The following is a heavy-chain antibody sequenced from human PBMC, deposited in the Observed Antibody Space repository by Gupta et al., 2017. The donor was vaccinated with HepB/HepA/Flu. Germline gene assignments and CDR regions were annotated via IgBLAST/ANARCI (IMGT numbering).Heavy chain of an antibody. CDR3: ARRVGATNRDAFDI. V-gene: IGHV1-46*01. J-gene: IGHJ3*02. D-gene: IGHD1-26*01. CDR2: INPSGGAT. Sequence: QVQLVQSGAEVKKPGASVKVSCKASGSTFSTYYMHWVRQAPGQGLEWVGIINPSGGATSYGQKFQGRVTMTRDTSTSTVYMELSSLRSEDTAIYYCARRVGATNRDAFDIWGQGTLVTVSS. CDR1: GSTFSTYY.